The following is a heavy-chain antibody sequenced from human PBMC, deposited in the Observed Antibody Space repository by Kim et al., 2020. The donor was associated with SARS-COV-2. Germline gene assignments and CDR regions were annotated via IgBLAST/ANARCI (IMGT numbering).Heavy chain of an antibody. CDR1: GFTFSSYG. D-gene: IGHD6-13*01. J-gene: IGHJ4*02. CDR2: ISYDGSNK. Sequence: GGSLRLSCAAFGFTFSSYGMHWVRQAPGKGLEWVAVISYDGSNKYYADSVKGRFTITRDNSKNTLYLQMNSLRAEDTAVYYCARREYSSSWEPFDYWGQGTLVTVSS. V-gene: IGHV3-30*03. CDR3: ARREYSSSWEPFDY.